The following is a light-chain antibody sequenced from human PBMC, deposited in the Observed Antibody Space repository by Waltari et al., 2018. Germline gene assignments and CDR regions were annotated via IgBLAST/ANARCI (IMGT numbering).Light chain of an antibody. CDR1: HSNIGNNY. J-gene: IGLJ7*01. V-gene: IGLV1-51*02. Sequence: QSVLTQPPSVSAAPGQRVTISCSGGHSNIGNNYVSWYRQFPGTAPELLTYEDGERPPGVPGRFSGSKSGTSATLDITGLQAGDEADDYCGTWDSSLSGAVFGGGTHLTVL. CDR3: GTWDSSLSGAV. CDR2: EDG.